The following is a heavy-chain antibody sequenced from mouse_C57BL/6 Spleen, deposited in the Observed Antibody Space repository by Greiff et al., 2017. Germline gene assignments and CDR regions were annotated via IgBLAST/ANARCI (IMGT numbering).Heavy chain of an antibody. J-gene: IGHJ2*01. CDR3: ARSYDSSYEDFDY. V-gene: IGHV1-69*01. CDR2: IDPSDSYT. CDR1: GYTFTSYW. D-gene: IGHD1-1*01. Sequence: QVQLQQPGAELVMPGASVKLSCKASGYTFTSYWMHWVKQRPGQGLEWIGEIDPSDSYTNYNQKFKGKSTLTVDKSSSTAYMQLSSLTSEDSAVYYGARSYDSSYEDFDYWGQGTTLTVSS.